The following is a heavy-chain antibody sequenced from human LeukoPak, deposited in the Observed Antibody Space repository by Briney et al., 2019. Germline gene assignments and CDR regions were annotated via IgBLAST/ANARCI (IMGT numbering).Heavy chain of an antibody. J-gene: IGHJ4*02. D-gene: IGHD5-12*01. CDR2: SDPNSGAT. Sequence: GASVKVSCKTSGYTFTSYYIHWLRQVPGQGFEWMGWSDPNSGATKYEHFQGRVTMTRDTSISTAYMELSRLRSDDTAVYYCARGVFRGYSGYDFYYWGQGTLVTVSS. CDR1: GYTFTSYY. CDR3: ARGVFRGYSGYDFYY. V-gene: IGHV1-2*02.